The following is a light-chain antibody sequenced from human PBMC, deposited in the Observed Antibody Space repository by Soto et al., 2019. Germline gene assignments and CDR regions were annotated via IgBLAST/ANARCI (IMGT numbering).Light chain of an antibody. V-gene: IGLV2-14*01. Sequence: QSVLTQPASVSGSPGQSITISCTGTSSDVGNYNYVSCYQQYPGRVPKLLIYMVSNRASGVSNRFSGSKSDNTASLTISGLQAEDEADYFCTSPTPGSLYVFGTGTKVNVL. CDR3: TSPTPGSLYV. CDR1: SSDVGNYNY. J-gene: IGLJ1*01. CDR2: MVS.